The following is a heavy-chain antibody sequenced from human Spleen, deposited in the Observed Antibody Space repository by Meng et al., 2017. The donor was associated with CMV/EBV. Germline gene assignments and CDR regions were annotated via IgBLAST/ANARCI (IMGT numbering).Heavy chain of an antibody. CDR1: GDNFSKYA. CDR2: IIPLLGTT. V-gene: IGHV1-69*10. CDR3: VLEVGFDY. Sequence: SVKVSCKTSGDNFSKYAFSWVRQAPGQGLEWMGGIIPLLGTTTYAQKFQGNVTITADKSTTTVYMKLSSLRSEDTAIYYCVLEVGFDYWGQGTLVTVPS. D-gene: IGHD2-15*01. J-gene: IGHJ4*02.